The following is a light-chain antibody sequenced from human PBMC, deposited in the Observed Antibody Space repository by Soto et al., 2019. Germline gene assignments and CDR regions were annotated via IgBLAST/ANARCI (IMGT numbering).Light chain of an antibody. Sequence: QSALTQPRSVSGSPGQSVTISCTGTSSDVGGYNYVSWYQQHPGKAPKLMIYDVSKRPSGVPDRFSGSKSGNTASLTNSGLQAEDEADYYCCSYAGSYPYVFGTGTKLTVL. CDR1: SSDVGGYNY. CDR3: CSYAGSYPYV. J-gene: IGLJ1*01. CDR2: DVS. V-gene: IGLV2-11*01.